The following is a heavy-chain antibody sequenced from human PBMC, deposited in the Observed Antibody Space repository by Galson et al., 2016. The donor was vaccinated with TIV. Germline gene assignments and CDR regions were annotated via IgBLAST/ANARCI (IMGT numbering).Heavy chain of an antibody. V-gene: IGHV3-23*01. D-gene: IGHD3-22*01. J-gene: IGHJ4*02. CDR2: INGPGSTS. Sequence: SLRLSCAASGFTVKKYGMAWVRQAPGKGLELVSAINGPGSTSYYAYSVKDRFTFSRDNFENTLYLQMNSLSADDTAVYYCAKLRGDLYYSDSTGYYFFDSWGQGILVTVSS. CDR3: AKLRGDLYYSDSTGYYFFDS. CDR1: GFTVKKYG.